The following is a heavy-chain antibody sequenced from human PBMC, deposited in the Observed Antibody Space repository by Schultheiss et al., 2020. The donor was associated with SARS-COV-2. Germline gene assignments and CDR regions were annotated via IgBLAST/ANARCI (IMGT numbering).Heavy chain of an antibody. CDR3: ARAADYYDSSDFDY. CDR1: GFTFSNFA. Sequence: GGSLRLSCAASGFTFSNFAMSWVRQAPGKGLEWVAVISYDGSNKYYADSVKGRFTISRDNSKNTLYLQMNSLRAEDTAVYYCARAADYYDSSDFDYWGQGTLVTVSS. CDR2: ISYDGSNK. D-gene: IGHD3-22*01. V-gene: IGHV3-30*04. J-gene: IGHJ4*02.